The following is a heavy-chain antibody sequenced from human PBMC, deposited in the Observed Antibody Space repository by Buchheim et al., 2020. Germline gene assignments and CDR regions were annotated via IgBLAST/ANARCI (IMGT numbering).Heavy chain of an antibody. Sequence: QVQLQQWGAGLFKPSETLSLTCAVYGGSFSGYYWSWIRQPPGKGLEWIGEINHSGSTNYNPSLKSRVTISVDTSKNQFSLKLSSVTAADTAVYYCARNAYYYYYYGMDIWGQGTT. V-gene: IGHV4-34*01. CDR3: ARNAYYYYYYGMDI. CDR1: GGSFSGYY. J-gene: IGHJ6*02. CDR2: INHSGST.